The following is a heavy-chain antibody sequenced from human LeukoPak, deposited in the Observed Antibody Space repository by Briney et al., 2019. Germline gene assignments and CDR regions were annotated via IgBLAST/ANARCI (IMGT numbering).Heavy chain of an antibody. D-gene: IGHD5-18*01. V-gene: IGHV4-31*03. J-gene: IGHJ4*02. CDR1: GGSISTGGYY. CDR2: IYNSGTT. Sequence: PSQTLSLTCTVSGGSISTGGYYWTWIRQHPGKGLEWIGYIYNSGTTYYNPSLESRVTISGDTSKNQFSLKLNSVTAADTAVYYCARTAGWSYGFDYWGQGTPVTVSS. CDR3: ARTAGWSYGFDY.